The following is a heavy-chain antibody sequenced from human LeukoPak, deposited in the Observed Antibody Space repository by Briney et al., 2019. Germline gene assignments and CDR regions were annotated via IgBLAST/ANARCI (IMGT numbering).Heavy chain of an antibody. CDR1: GGSISSYY. D-gene: IGHD5-18*01. V-gene: IGHV4-59*01. CDR3: ARTTEGGYSYGYFYYYYMDV. CDR2: IYYSGST. Sequence: PSETLSLTCTVSGGSISSYYWSWIRQPPGKGLEWIGYIYYSGSTNYNPSLKSRVTISVDTSKDQFSLKLSSVTAADTAVYYCARTTEGGYSYGYFYYYYMDVWGKGTTVTISS. J-gene: IGHJ6*03.